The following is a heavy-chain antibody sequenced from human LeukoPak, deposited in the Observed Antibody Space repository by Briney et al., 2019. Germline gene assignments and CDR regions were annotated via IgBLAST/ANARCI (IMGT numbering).Heavy chain of an antibody. CDR2: ISGSGGST. Sequence: GGSLRLSCAASGFTFSSYAMSWVRQTPGKGLEWVSAISGSGGSTYYADSVKGRFTISRDNSKNTLYLQMNSLRAEDTAVYYCAKDRWELQYYFDYWGQGTLVTVSS. D-gene: IGHD1-26*01. J-gene: IGHJ4*02. CDR1: GFTFSSYA. CDR3: AKDRWELQYYFDY. V-gene: IGHV3-23*01.